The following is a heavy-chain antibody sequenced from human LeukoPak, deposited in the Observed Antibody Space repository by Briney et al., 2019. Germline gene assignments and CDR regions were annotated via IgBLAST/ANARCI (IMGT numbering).Heavy chain of an antibody. CDR1: GYTFTSNY. CDR2: INPNSGGT. CDR3: ARDLGVPNVDY. Sequence: ASVKVSCKAFGYTFTSNYMHWVRQAPGQGLEWMGWINPNSGGTNYAQKFQGRVTMTRDTSISTAYMELSRLRTDDTAVYYCARDLGVPNVDYWGQGTLVTVSS. D-gene: IGHD3-16*01. V-gene: IGHV1-2*02. J-gene: IGHJ4*02.